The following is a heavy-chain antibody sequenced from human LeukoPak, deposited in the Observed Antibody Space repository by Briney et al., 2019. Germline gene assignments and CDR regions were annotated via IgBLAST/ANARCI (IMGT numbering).Heavy chain of an antibody. V-gene: IGHV3-23*01. CDR1: GFTFSSDG. D-gene: IGHD3-10*02. CDR3: ARDLHYYVAMDV. CDR2: ISPDGGGT. Sequence: GGSLRLSCAASGFTFSSDGMTWGRQAPGKGLEWVSSISPDGGGTVYADSVKGRVTVSRDNTKNTRYLQINGLRAEDTAVYSCARDLHYYVAMDVWGKGTTVTVSS. J-gene: IGHJ6*04.